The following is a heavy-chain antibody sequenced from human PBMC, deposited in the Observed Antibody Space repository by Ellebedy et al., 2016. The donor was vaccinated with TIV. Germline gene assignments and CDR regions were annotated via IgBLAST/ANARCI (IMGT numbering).Heavy chain of an antibody. V-gene: IGHV3-69-1*01. J-gene: IGHJ4*02. D-gene: IGHD2-15*01. Sequence: GESLKISXAASGFIFSDHYMNWVRQAPGKGLEWVSSISRSSTYIYYADSVKGRFTISRDNAKNSLYLQMNSLRVEDTAVYYCLGGVAAACWGQGTLVTVSS. CDR3: LGGVAAAC. CDR1: GFIFSDHY. CDR2: ISRSSTYI.